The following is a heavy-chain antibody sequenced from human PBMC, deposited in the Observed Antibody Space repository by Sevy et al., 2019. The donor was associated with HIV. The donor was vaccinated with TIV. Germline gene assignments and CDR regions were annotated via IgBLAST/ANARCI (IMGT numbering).Heavy chain of an antibody. V-gene: IGHV3-33*01. D-gene: IGHD6-19*01. CDR2: IWYDGSNK. CDR1: GFTYNGYG. J-gene: IGHJ4*02. CDR3: VRESIAVAGIGYYFHY. Sequence: GSLRLSCAAFGFTYNGYGMHWVRQAPGKGLEWVAVIWYDGSNKEYADSVKGRFTISRDNSKNTLYLQMNNLRAEDTAVYYCVRESIAVAGIGYYFHYWGQGTLVTVSS.